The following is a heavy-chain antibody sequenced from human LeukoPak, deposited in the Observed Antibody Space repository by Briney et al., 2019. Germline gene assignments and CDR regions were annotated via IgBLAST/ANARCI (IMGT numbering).Heavy chain of an antibody. D-gene: IGHD3-10*01. Sequence: GGSLRLSCAASAFTFSSYAMHWVRQAPGKGLEWVAVISYDGSNKYYADSVKGRFTISRGNSKNTLYLQMNSLRAEDTAVYYCARDPSYYYGSGGYSYNFDYWGQGTLVSVSS. CDR1: AFTFSSYA. J-gene: IGHJ4*02. CDR2: ISYDGSNK. V-gene: IGHV3-30-3*01. CDR3: ARDPSYYYGSGGYSYNFDY.